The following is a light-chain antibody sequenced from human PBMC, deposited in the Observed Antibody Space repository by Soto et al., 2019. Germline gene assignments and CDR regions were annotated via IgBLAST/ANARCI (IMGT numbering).Light chain of an antibody. CDR2: ATS. Sequence: EIVLTQSPGTLSLSPGETATLSCRASQSVISSYFAWYQQKPGQAPRLLIYATSSRATGIPDRFSGSGSGTDFTLTISGLEPEDFAVYYCQQYNSSPWTFGQGTKLEIK. V-gene: IGKV3-20*01. CDR3: QQYNSSPWT. CDR1: QSVISSY. J-gene: IGKJ2*01.